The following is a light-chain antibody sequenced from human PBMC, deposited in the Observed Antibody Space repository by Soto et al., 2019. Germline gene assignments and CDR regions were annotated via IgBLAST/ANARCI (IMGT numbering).Light chain of an antibody. CDR3: QQYGSSPRVT. V-gene: IGKV3-20*01. Sequence: EIVLTQSPGTLYWSPGERATLSCRASQSVSSSYLAWYQQKPGQAPRLLIYGASSRATGIPDRFSGSGSGTDFTLTISRLEPEDFAVYYCQQYGSSPRVTFGGGTKVEIK. J-gene: IGKJ4*01. CDR2: GAS. CDR1: QSVSSSY.